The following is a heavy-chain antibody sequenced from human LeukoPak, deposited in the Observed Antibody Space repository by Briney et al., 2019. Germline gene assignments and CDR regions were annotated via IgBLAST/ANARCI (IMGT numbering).Heavy chain of an antibody. D-gene: IGHD3-22*01. V-gene: IGHV1-18*01. Sequence: ASVKVSCKASGYTFTSYGISWVRQAPGQGLEWMGWISAYNGNTSYAQKLQGRVTMTTDTSTSTAYMELRSLRSDDTAVYYCARVRMIVVVLDAFDIWGQGTMVTVSS. CDR3: ARVRMIVVVLDAFDI. J-gene: IGHJ3*02. CDR1: GYTFTSYG. CDR2: ISAYNGNT.